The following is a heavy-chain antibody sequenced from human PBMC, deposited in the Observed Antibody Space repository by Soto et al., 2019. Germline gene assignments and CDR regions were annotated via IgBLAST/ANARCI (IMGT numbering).Heavy chain of an antibody. CDR1: GGSISSGGYY. D-gene: IGHD3-10*01. J-gene: IGHJ6*02. CDR3: ARDSGLLSGTMVRGAYYYGMDV. CDR2: IYYSGST. V-gene: IGHV4-31*03. Sequence: QVQLQESGPGLVKPSQTLSLTCTVSGGSISSGGYYWSWIHQHPGKGLEWIGYIYYSGSTYYNPSLKSRVTISVDTSKNQCALKLSSVTAADTAVYYCARDSGLLSGTMVRGAYYYGMDVWGQGTTVTVSS.